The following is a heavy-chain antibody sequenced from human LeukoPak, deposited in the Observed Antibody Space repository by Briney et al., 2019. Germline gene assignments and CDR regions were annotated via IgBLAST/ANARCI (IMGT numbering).Heavy chain of an antibody. J-gene: IGHJ5*02. V-gene: IGHV6-1*01. Sequence: SQTLSLTCAISGDSVSSNSAPWNWIRQSPSRGLEWLGRTYYRSKWYNDYAVSVKSRITINPDTSKNQFSLQLNSVTPEDTAVYYCAREWIAAADPGYNWFDPWGQGTLVTVSS. CDR1: GDSVSSNSAP. CDR2: TYYRSKWYN. CDR3: AREWIAAADPGYNWFDP. D-gene: IGHD6-13*01.